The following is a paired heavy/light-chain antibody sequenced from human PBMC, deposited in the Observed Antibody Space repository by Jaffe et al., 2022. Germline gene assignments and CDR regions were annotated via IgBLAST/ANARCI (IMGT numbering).Light chain of an antibody. CDR2: WAS. Sequence: DIVMTQSPDSLAVSLGERATINCKSSQSTLYSSNNKNYLAWYQQKPGQPPKLLIYWASTRESGVPDRFSGSGSGTDFTLTISSLQAEDVAVYYCQQYYSTPYTFGQGTKLEIK. J-gene: IGKJ2*01. CDR1: QSTLYSSNNKNY. CDR3: QQYYSTPYT. V-gene: IGKV4-1*01.
Heavy chain of an antibody. CDR2: TYYRSKWYY. CDR3: ARVVTTEGWFDP. J-gene: IGHJ5*02. V-gene: IGHV6-1*01. CDR1: GDSVSSNSAT. Sequence: QVQLQQSGPGLVKSSQTLSLTCAISGDSVSSNSATWNWIRQSPSRGLEWLGRTYYRSKWYYDYALSVKSRITFNADSSKNQFSLQLHSVTPEDTAVYYCARVVTTEGWFDPWGQGTLVIVSS. D-gene: IGHD1-26*01.